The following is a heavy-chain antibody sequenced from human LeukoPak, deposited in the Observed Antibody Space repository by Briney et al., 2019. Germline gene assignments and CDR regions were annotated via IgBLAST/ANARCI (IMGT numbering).Heavy chain of an antibody. CDR2: IYYSGST. CDR1: GGPISSYY. J-gene: IGHJ4*02. Sequence: SETLSLTCTVSGGPISSYYWSWIRQPPGKGLEWIGYIYYSGSTNYNPSLKSRVTISVDTSKNQFSLKLSSVTAADTAVYYCARLDYDILSSLDYWGQGTPVTVSS. CDR3: ARLDYDILSSLDY. V-gene: IGHV4-59*12. D-gene: IGHD3-9*01.